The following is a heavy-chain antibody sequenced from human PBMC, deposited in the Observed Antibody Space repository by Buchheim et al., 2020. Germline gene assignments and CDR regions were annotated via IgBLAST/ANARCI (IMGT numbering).Heavy chain of an antibody. J-gene: IGHJ2*01. CDR2: IYPGDSDT. V-gene: IGHV5-51*01. D-gene: IGHD2-21*02. CDR3: ARHFMFPYCGGDCFGWYFDL. CDR1: GYSFTSYW. Sequence: EVQLVQSGAEVKKPGESLKISCKGSGYSFTSYWIGWVRQLPGKGLEWMGIIYPGDSDTRYSPSFQGQVTISADKPITPAYRQWSSLKASDTAMYYCARHFMFPYCGGDCFGWYFDLWGRGTL.